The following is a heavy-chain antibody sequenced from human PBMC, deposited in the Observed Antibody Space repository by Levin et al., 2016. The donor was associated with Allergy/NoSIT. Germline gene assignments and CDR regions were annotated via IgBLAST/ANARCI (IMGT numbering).Heavy chain of an antibody. Sequence: GESLKISCAASGFTFGIYNIHWVRQAPGKGLEWVSSISSTGSYIFYADSVKGRFTISRDNAKNSLFLRMNSLGVEDTAIYYCAKSSVGTDYYDSSGYSHWGQGTLVTVSS. D-gene: IGHD3-22*01. V-gene: IGHV3-21*01. CDR3: AKSSVGTDYYDSSGYSH. J-gene: IGHJ4*02. CDR2: ISSTGSYI. CDR1: GFTFGIYN.